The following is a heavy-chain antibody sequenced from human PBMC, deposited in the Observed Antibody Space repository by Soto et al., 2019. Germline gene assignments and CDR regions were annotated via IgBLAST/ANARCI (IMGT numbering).Heavy chain of an antibody. Sequence: GGSLRLSCAASGFTFSSYSMNWVRQAPGKGLEWVSSISSSSSYIYYADSVKGRFTVSRDNAKNSLYLQMNSLRAEDTAVYYCAREGSSSYYYGSGSDYADYWGQGTLVTVSS. CDR3: AREGSSSYYYGSGSDYADY. D-gene: IGHD3-10*01. CDR2: ISSSSSYI. CDR1: GFTFSSYS. V-gene: IGHV3-21*01. J-gene: IGHJ4*02.